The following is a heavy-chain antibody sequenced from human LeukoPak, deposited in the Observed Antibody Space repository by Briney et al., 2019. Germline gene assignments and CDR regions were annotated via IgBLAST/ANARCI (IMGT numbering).Heavy chain of an antibody. CDR3: ARDRDGYNEGGFDY. J-gene: IGHJ4*02. CDR2: ISSSSTI. Sequence: PGGSLRLSCAASGFTFSSYSMNWVRQAPGKGLEWVSYISSSSTIYYADSVKGRFTISRDNAKNSLYLQMNSLRAEDTAVYYCARDRDGYNEGGFDYWGQGTLVTVSS. V-gene: IGHV3-48*01. D-gene: IGHD5-24*01. CDR1: GFTFSSYS.